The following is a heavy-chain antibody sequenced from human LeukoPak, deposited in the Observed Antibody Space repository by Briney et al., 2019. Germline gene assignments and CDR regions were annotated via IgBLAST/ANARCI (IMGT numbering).Heavy chain of an antibody. Sequence: ASVKVSCKASGYTFTSYAMHWVRQAPGQRLEWMGWISAYNGNTNYAQKLQGRVTMTTDTSTSTAYMELRSLRSDDTAVYYCARDGYIVVVVAATPRSIDYGMDVWGQGTTVTVSS. J-gene: IGHJ6*02. CDR1: GYTFTSYA. CDR3: ARDGYIVVVVAATPRSIDYGMDV. D-gene: IGHD2-15*01. V-gene: IGHV1-18*01. CDR2: ISAYNGNT.